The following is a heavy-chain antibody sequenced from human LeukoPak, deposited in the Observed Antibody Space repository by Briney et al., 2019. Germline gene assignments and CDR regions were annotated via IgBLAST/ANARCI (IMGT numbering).Heavy chain of an antibody. J-gene: IGHJ4*02. V-gene: IGHV3-7*03. D-gene: IGHD6-6*01. CDR2: MKQDGSVK. CDR3: ARIGYSSSSFDY. CDR1: GFTFINYW. Sequence: GGSLRLSCAASGFTFINYWMSWVRQAPGKGLEWVANMKQDGSVKYYVDSMKGRFTISRNNAKNSLYLQMSGLRAEDTAVYFCARIGYSSSSFDYWGQGVLVTVYS.